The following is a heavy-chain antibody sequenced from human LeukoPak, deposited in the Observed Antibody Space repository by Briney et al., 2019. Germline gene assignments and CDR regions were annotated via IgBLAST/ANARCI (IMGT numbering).Heavy chain of an antibody. Sequence: SETLSLTCAVYGGSFSDYYWTWIRQPPGKGLEWIGEINHSGSTNYNPSLKSRVTISVDTSKKQFFLRLSSVTAADTAVYYCARAGYSSSYYYYYGMDVWGQGTTVTVSS. J-gene: IGHJ6*02. D-gene: IGHD6-6*01. CDR2: INHSGST. CDR3: ARAGYSSSYYYYYGMDV. V-gene: IGHV4-34*01. CDR1: GGSFSDYY.